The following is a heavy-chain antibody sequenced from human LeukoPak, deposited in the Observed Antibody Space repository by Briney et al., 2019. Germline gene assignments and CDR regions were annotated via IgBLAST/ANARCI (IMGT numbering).Heavy chain of an antibody. V-gene: IGHV3-74*01. CDR2: INSDGSTT. D-gene: IGHD1-1*01. CDR3: AGDGTPLFNDAFDI. Sequence: PGGSLRLSCAASGFTFSSVWMHWLRQAPGKGLAWVSRINSDGSTTTYADSVRGRFTISRDNAKNTLYLQMNSLRDADTSVYYCAGDGTPLFNDAFDIWGQGTVFSASS. CDR1: GFTFSSVW. J-gene: IGHJ3*02.